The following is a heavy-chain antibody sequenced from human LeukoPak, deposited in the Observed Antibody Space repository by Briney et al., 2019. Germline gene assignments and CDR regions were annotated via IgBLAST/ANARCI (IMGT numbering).Heavy chain of an antibody. J-gene: IGHJ4*02. CDR3: AKDLYYDYVWGSYRPVDY. D-gene: IGHD3-16*02. V-gene: IGHV3-30*04. Sequence: GGSLRLSCAASGFTFSSYAMYWVRQAPGKGLEWVAVISYDGSDKFYADSVKGRFTISRDNSKNTLYLQMNSLRAEDTAVYYCAKDLYYDYVWGSYRPVDYWGQGTLVTVSS. CDR2: ISYDGSDK. CDR1: GFTFSSYA.